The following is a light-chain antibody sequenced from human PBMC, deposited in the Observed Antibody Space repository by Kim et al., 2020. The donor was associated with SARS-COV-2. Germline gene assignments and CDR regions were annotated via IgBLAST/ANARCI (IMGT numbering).Light chain of an antibody. J-gene: IGKJ5*01. CDR2: GAS. V-gene: IGKV1-16*01. Sequence: DIHMTQSPSSLSASIGDRVTITCRASEGIAKSLAWFQQKPGTAPKCLIYGASTLEPGVPSRFSGRRSGTEFTLTINSLQPEDFATYYCQQFNAFPITFGQGTRLDIK. CDR3: QQFNAFPIT. CDR1: EGIAKS.